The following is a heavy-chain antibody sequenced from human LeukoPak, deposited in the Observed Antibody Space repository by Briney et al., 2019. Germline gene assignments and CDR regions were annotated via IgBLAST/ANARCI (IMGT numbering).Heavy chain of an antibody. V-gene: IGHV4-30-2*01. Sequence: SETLSLTCNVSGDSISSGDFFWSWIRQPPGKGLEWIGYIYHSGSTYYNPSLKSRVTISVDRSKNQFSLKLSSVTAADTAVYYCARGYYDILTGYFDYWGQGTLVTVSS. CDR1: GDSISSGDFF. CDR2: IYHSGST. D-gene: IGHD3-9*01. CDR3: ARGYYDILTGYFDY. J-gene: IGHJ4*02.